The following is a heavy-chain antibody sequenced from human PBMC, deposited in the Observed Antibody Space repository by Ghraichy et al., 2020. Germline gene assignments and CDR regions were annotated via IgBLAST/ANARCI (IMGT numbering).Heavy chain of an antibody. D-gene: IGHD3/OR15-3a*01. CDR2: ISASGDTT. V-gene: IGHV3-23*01. CDR1: GFTFSRFD. CDR3: AKDWTPIY. J-gene: IGHJ4*02. Sequence: GESLNISCAASGFTFSRFDMSWVRLAPGKGLEWVSSISASGDTTHYADSVKGRFTSSRDNSKSTLSLQLNSLRAEDTAIYYCAKDWTPIYWGQGTVVTVSS.